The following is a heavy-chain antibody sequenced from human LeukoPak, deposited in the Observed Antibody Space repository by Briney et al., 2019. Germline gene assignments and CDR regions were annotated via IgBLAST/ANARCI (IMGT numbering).Heavy chain of an antibody. J-gene: IGHJ4*02. Sequence: SETLPLTCTVSGGSISSNSNYWAWIRQPPGRGLEWIGSVSYGGSTYYSPSLESRVTISVDTSKNQFSLKLSSVTAADTAVYYCARQALWFFDHWGQGTLVTVSS. CDR2: VSYGGST. CDR1: GGSISSNSNY. V-gene: IGHV4-39*01. CDR3: ARQALWFFDH. D-gene: IGHD2-21*01.